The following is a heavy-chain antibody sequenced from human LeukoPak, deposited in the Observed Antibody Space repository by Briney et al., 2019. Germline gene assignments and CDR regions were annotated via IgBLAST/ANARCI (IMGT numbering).Heavy chain of an antibody. V-gene: IGHV3-21*01. D-gene: IGHD6-13*01. Sequence: GGSLRLSCAASGFTFSSYSMNWVRQAPGKGLEWVSSISSSSSYIYYADSVKGRFTISRDNAKNSLYLQMNSLRAEDTAVYYCARQQLVFDAFDIWGQGTMVTVSS. CDR2: ISSSSSYI. J-gene: IGHJ3*02. CDR1: GFTFSSYS. CDR3: ARQQLVFDAFDI.